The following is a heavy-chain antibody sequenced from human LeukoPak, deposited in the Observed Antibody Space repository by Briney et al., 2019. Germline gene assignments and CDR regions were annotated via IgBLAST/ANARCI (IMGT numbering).Heavy chain of an antibody. Sequence: GESLKISCKGSGYSFTTYWIGWVRQMPGKGLEWMGIIYPGDSDTRYSPSFQGQVTISADKSISTAYLQWSGLKASDTAMYYCARLRGQYSSSSAFDYWGQGTLVTVSS. CDR1: GYSFTTYW. J-gene: IGHJ4*02. V-gene: IGHV5-51*01. CDR2: IYPGDSDT. CDR3: ARLRGQYSSSSAFDY. D-gene: IGHD6-6*01.